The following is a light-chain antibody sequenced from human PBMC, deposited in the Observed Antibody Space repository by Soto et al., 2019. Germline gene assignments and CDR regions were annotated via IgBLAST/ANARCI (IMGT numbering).Light chain of an antibody. CDR1: SSDVGGYNY. CDR3: CSYAGSPFV. V-gene: IGLV2-11*01. Sequence: QSALTQPRSVSGSPGQSVTISCTGTSSDVGGYNYVSWYQQHPGKAPKLMIYDVSKRPSGVPDRFSGSKSGNTASLTISGLQAEDEADYYCCSYAGSPFVFGTGTKVTLL. J-gene: IGLJ1*01. CDR2: DVS.